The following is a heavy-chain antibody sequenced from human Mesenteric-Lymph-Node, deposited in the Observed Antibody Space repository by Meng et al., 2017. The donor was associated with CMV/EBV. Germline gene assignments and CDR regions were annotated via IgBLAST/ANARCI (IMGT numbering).Heavy chain of an antibody. CDR3: ARLSPYIVVVPAAHRYFDY. J-gene: IGHJ4*02. Sequence: SFSGYYWSWIRQPPGKGLARIGEITHSGSTNYTPSLKSRVTISVDTSKNQFSLKLSSVTAADTAVYYCARLSPYIVVVPAAHRYFDYWGQGTLVTVSS. CDR1: SFSGYY. CDR2: ITHSGST. V-gene: IGHV4-34*01. D-gene: IGHD2-2*01.